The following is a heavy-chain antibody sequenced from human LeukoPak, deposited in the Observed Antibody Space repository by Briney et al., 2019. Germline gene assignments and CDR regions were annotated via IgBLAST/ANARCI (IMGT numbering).Heavy chain of an antibody. Sequence: ASVKVSCKASGYTFTGYYMHWVRQAPGQGLEWMGWINPNSGGTSYAQKFQGRVTMTRDTSISTAYMELSRLRSDDTAVYYCAKKGSIAARPRAFDIWGQGTMVTVSS. D-gene: IGHD6-6*01. CDR1: GYTFTGYY. CDR2: INPNSGGT. CDR3: AKKGSIAARPRAFDI. V-gene: IGHV1-2*02. J-gene: IGHJ3*02.